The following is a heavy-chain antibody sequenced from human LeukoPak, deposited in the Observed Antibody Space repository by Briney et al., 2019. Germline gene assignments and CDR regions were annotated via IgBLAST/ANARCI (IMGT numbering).Heavy chain of an antibody. Sequence: GGSLRLPCAASGFTFSSYSMNWVRQAPGKGLEWVSSISSSSSYIYYADSVKGRFTISRDNAKNSLYLQMNSLRAEDTALFHCAKVDVRGFMYGFDYWGQGALVTVSS. J-gene: IGHJ4*02. CDR1: GFTFSSYS. V-gene: IGHV3-21*04. CDR3: AKVDVRGFMYGFDY. D-gene: IGHD5-18*01. CDR2: ISSSSSYI.